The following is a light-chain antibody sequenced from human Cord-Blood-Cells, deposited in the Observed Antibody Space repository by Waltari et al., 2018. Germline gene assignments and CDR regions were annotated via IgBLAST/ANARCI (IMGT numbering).Light chain of an antibody. CDR3: SSYTSSSTWV. J-gene: IGLJ3*02. CDR2: DVS. CDR1: SSDVGGHNY. Sequence: QSALTQPASVSGSPGQSITISCTGTSSDVGGHNYVSWYQQHPVKAPKLMIYDVSKRPSGVSNRFSGSKSGNTASLTISGLQAEDEADYYCSSYTSSSTWVFGGGTKLTVL. V-gene: IGLV2-14*01.